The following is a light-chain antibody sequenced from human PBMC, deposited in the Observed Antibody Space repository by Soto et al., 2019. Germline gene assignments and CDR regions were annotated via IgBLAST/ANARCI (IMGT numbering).Light chain of an antibody. Sequence: EIVLTQSPGTLSLSPGETASLSCLASQSVSSSYLAWYQQKPGQAPRLLIYGASSRATGIPDRFSGSGSGTDFTLTISRLEPEDFAVYYCQQYGSSLYTFGQGTKLEIK. J-gene: IGKJ2*01. CDR1: QSVSSSY. V-gene: IGKV3-20*01. CDR3: QQYGSSLYT. CDR2: GAS.